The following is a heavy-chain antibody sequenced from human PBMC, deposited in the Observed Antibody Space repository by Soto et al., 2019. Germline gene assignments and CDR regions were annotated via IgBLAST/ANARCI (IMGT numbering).Heavy chain of an antibody. J-gene: IGHJ4*02. CDR1: GGSISSYY. V-gene: IGHV4-59*01. CDR3: ARGALTTYFDY. Sequence: SATLSITCTVSGGSISSYYWSWIRQPPGKGLEWIGYIYYSGSTNYNPSLKSRVTISVDTSKNQFSLKLSSVTAADTAVYYCARGALTTYFDYWGQGTLVT. CDR2: IYYSGST.